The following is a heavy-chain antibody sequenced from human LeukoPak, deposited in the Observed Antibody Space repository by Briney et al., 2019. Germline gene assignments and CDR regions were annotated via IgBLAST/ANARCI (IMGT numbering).Heavy chain of an antibody. D-gene: IGHD3-16*01. V-gene: IGHV4-39*07. J-gene: IGHJ6*03. CDR2: IYYSGST. CDR3: ARSRVTTSGLYYYYSMDV. CDR1: GGSISSSSYY. Sequence: PSETLSLTCTVSGGSISSSSYYWGWIRQPPGKGLEWIGSIYYSGSTYYNPSLKSRVTISVATSKNQFSLKLSSVTAADTAVYYCARSRVTTSGLYYYYSMDVWGKGTTVTISS.